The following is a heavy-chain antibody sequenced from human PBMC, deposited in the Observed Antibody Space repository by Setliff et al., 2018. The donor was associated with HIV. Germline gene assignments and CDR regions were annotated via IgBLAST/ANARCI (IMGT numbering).Heavy chain of an antibody. J-gene: IGHJ6*02. CDR2: IGSGGAI. CDR1: RGSISSGTYY. V-gene: IGHV3-48*03. CDR3: ARDYLYYNLYNGSPVYGMDV. D-gene: IGHD3-3*01. Sequence: LSLTCTVSRGSISSGTYYWTWIRQPPGKGLEWIGSGGAIDYADSVQGRFTISRDNSKNSLYLQMNSLRVEDTAVYYCARDYLYYNLYNGSPVYGMDVWGQGTTVTVSS.